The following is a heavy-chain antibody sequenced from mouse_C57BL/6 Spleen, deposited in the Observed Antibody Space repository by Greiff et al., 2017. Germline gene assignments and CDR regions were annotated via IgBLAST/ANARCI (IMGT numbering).Heavy chain of an antibody. CDR3: ARDYYGNYDWFAY. V-gene: IGHV1-64*01. CDR2: IHPNSGST. CDR1: GYTFTSYW. D-gene: IGHD2-1*01. Sequence: VQLQQPGAELVKPGASVKLSCKASGYTFTSYWMHWVKQRPGQGLEWIGMIHPNSGSTNYNEKFKSKATLTVDKSSSTAYMQLSSLTSEDSAVYYCARDYYGNYDWFAYWGQGTLVTVSA. J-gene: IGHJ3*01.